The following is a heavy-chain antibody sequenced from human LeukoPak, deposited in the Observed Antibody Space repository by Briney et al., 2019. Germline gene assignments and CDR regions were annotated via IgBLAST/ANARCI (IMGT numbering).Heavy chain of an antibody. CDR3: AREASGSFYDY. CDR2: INQDGSEK. D-gene: IGHD1-26*01. CDR1: GFTFSTYW. J-gene: IGHJ4*02. V-gene: IGHV3-7*01. Sequence: GGSLRLSCTASGFTFSTYWMTWVRQAPGKGLEWVANINQDGSEKYYVDSVKGRFTISRDNAKNSLYVQMDSLRAEDTAMYYCAREASGSFYDYWGQGTLVTVSS.